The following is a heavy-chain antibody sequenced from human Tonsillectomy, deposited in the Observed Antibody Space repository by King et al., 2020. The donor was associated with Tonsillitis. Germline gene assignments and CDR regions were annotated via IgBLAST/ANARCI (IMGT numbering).Heavy chain of an antibody. J-gene: IGHJ4*02. CDR2: ISGSGGST. V-gene: IGHV3-23*04. CDR3: ARRGIVGATAIDY. Sequence: VQLVESGEGLVQPGGSLRLPCAASGFTSSSYAMSWVRQAPGKGLEWVSGISGSGGSTYYADSVKGRFTISRDNSKNTLYMQMNSLRVEDTAVYYCARRGIVGATAIDYWGQGTLVTVSS. D-gene: IGHD1-26*01. CDR1: GFTSSSYA.